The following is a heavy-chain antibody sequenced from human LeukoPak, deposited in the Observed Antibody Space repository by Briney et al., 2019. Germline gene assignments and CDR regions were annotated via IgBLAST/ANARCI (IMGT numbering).Heavy chain of an antibody. V-gene: IGHV1-18*01. Sequence: ASVKVSCKASGYTFTNYGISWVRQAPGQGLEWMGWISAYTGNTNYAQRLQGRVTMTTDTSTSTAYMELRSLRSDDTAVYYCARVVLGQDYGDYVVGYWGQGTLVTVSS. CDR1: GYTFTNYG. CDR2: ISAYTGNT. J-gene: IGHJ4*02. CDR3: ARVVLGQDYGDYVVGY. D-gene: IGHD4-17*01.